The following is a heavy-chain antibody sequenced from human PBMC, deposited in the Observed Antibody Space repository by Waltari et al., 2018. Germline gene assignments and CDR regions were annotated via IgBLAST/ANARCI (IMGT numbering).Heavy chain of an antibody. Sequence: EVQVVESGGGWGQPGGCRKTSGGTQCDRVSRSTIHWVRKTSGKGLEWVGRIRRQPYNYATAYSASVKGRFTISRDDSKNTAYLQMNNLMTEDTAVYYCSGGEVTGTDFWGQGTLVTVSS. CDR1: CDRVSRST. CDR2: IRRQPYNYAT. CDR3: SGGEVTGTDF. D-gene: IGHD6-19*01. J-gene: IGHJ4*02. V-gene: IGHV3-73*01.